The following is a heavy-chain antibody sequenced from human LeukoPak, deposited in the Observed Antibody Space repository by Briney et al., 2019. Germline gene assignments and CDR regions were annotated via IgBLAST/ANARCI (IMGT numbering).Heavy chain of an antibody. V-gene: IGHV1-18*01. CDR1: GYTFTSYG. CDR2: ISAYNGNT. CDR3: ARDRTGPVRDGLYS. D-gene: IGHD1-1*01. Sequence: ASVKVSCKTSGYTFTSYGFSWVRQAPGQGLEWVVWISAYNGNTNYAQKLQGRVTMSTDTSTSTAYMELRSLSSDDTAVHYCARDRTGPVRDGLYSWGQGTLVTVSS. J-gene: IGHJ4*02.